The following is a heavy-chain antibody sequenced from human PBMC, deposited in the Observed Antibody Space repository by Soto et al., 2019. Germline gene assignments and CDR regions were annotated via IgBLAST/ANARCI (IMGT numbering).Heavy chain of an antibody. J-gene: IGHJ4*02. V-gene: IGHV3-15*01. Sequence: QLVESGGGFVKPGMSLRLTCAASGFTFSNAWMTWVRQAPGKGLERVGLIRSHGDGGTADYAPPVRGRFAISRDDSQSMVFLHMDNLQPEDTAVYYCITAPLRWGRGTLVTVSS. CDR2: IRSHGDGGTA. CDR1: GFTFSNAW. CDR3: ITAPLR.